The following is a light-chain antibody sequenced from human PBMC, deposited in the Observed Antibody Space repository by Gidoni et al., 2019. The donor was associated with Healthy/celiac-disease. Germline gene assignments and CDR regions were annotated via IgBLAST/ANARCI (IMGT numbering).Light chain of an antibody. Sequence: DIQMTQSPSSLSASVGDRVTITCRASQSISSYLNWYQQKPGKAPKLLIYAASSLQSGFPSRFSGSGSETDFTLTIISLQPEDFATYYCQQSYSTPPTFGQGTRLEIK. V-gene: IGKV1-39*01. CDR1: QSISSY. CDR3: QQSYSTPPT. CDR2: AAS. J-gene: IGKJ5*01.